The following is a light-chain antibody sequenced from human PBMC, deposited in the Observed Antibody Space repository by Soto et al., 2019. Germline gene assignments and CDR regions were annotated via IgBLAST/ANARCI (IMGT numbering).Light chain of an antibody. J-gene: IGKJ4*01. CDR3: QQYGSSPPLT. CDR2: GAS. CDR1: QSVSSSY. V-gene: IGKV3-20*01. Sequence: EIVLTQSPGTLSLSPGERATLSCRASQSVSSSYLAWYQQKPGQAPRLLIYGASSRATGIPDRFSGSGSGTDFTLTISRVEPEDFAVYYCQQYGSSPPLTFGGGTKVEIK.